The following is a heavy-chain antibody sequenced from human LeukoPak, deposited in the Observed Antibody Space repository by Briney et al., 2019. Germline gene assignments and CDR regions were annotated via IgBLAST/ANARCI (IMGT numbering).Heavy chain of an antibody. CDR2: FDPEDGET. Sequence: ASVKVSCKVSGYTLTELSMHWVRQAPGKGLEWMGGFDPEDGETIYAQKFQGRVTMTEDTSTDTAYMELSSLRSEDTAVYYCAKDKTSGWYPGYGMDVWGQGTTVTVSS. D-gene: IGHD6-19*01. CDR1: GYTLTELS. CDR3: AKDKTSGWYPGYGMDV. V-gene: IGHV1-24*01. J-gene: IGHJ6*02.